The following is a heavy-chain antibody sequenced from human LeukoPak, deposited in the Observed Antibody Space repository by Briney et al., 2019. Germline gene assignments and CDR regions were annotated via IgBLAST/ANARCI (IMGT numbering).Heavy chain of an antibody. CDR1: GGSISTDY. J-gene: IGHJ3*02. CDR3: ARGPPFEAFDI. Sequence: SETLSLTCTVSGGSISTDYWSWIRQPPGKGLDWIGYVSFGGGTNYNPSLKSRVITSADTSKNQFSLNLTSVTAADTAVYYCARGPPFEAFDIWGQGTMVTVSS. V-gene: IGHV4-59*01. CDR2: VSFGGGT.